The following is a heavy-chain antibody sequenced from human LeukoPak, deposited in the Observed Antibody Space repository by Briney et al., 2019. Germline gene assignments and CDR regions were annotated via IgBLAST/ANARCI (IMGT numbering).Heavy chain of an antibody. V-gene: IGHV3-30*18. CDR3: AKRDGDY. Sequence: GGSLRLSCAASGFTFSSYGMHWVRQAPGKGLEWVAVISYDGSNKYYADSVKGRFTISRDNSKNTLYLQMNSLRAGDTAVYYCAKRDGDYRGQGTLVTVSS. CDR1: GFTFSSYG. D-gene: IGHD5-24*01. J-gene: IGHJ4*02. CDR2: ISYDGSNK.